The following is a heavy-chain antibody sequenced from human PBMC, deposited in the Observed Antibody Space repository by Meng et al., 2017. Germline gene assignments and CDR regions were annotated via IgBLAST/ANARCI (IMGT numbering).Heavy chain of an antibody. CDR3: LDEAPRSDY. J-gene: IGHJ4*02. CDR1: GFTFNNYW. Sequence: EVPLVESGGGLVQPGGSLRLSCAASGFTFNNYWVHWVRQVPGKGLVWVSRISGDGSITNYADSVKGRFTISRDNAKNTLYLQMNSLRPEDTAVYYCLDEAPRSDYWGQGSLVTVSS. CDR2: ISGDGSIT. V-gene: IGHV3-74*01. D-gene: IGHD1-1*01.